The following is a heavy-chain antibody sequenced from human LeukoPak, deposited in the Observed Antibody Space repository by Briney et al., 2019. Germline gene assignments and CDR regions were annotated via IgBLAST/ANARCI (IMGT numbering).Heavy chain of an antibody. CDR3: TTAWYTGSYYFDY. D-gene: IGHD1-26*01. Sequence: PGGSLRLSCAASGFTFSNAWMNWVRQAPGKGLEWVGHIKSTTDGGTMDCAAPVKGRFTISRDDSKNTLYLQMNSLKTEDTAVYYCTTAWYTGSYYFDYWGQGTLVTVSS. V-gene: IGHV3-15*01. CDR2: IKSTTDGGTM. J-gene: IGHJ4*02. CDR1: GFTFSNAW.